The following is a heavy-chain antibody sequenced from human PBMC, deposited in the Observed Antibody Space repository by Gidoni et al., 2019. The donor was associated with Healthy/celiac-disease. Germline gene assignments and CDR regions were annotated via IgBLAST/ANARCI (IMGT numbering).Heavy chain of an antibody. Sequence: QVQLQESGPGLVKPSQTLSPTCTVSGGSISSGSYQWSWVRQPAGKGLEWIGRIYTRGSTNSNPSLKSRVTISVDTSKNQFSLKLSSVTAADTAVYYCARVSRRGNWFDPWGQGTLVTVSS. V-gene: IGHV4-61*02. CDR3: ARVSRRGNWFDP. CDR2: IYTRGST. CDR1: GGSISSGSYQ. J-gene: IGHJ5*02.